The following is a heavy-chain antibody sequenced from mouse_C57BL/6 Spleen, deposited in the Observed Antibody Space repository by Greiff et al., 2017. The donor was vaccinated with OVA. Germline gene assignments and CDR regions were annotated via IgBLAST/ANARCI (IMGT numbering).Heavy chain of an antibody. Sequence: EVMLVESEGGLVQPGSSMKLSCTASGFTFSDYYMAWVRQVPEKGLEWVANINYDGSSTYYLDSLKSRFIISRVNAKNILYLQMSSLKSEDTATYYCARGDGSSFFFDYWGQGTTLTVSS. J-gene: IGHJ2*01. CDR1: GFTFSDYY. D-gene: IGHD1-1*01. CDR3: ARGDGSSFFFDY. CDR2: INYDGSST. V-gene: IGHV5-16*01.